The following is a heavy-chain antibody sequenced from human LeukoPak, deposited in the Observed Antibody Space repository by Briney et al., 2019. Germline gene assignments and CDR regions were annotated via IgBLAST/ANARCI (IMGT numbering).Heavy chain of an antibody. CDR1: GGSISSGDYY. Sequence: SQTLSLTCTVSGGSISSGDYYWSWIRQPPGKGLEWIGYIYYSGSTYYNPSLKSRVTISVDTSKNQFSLKLSSVTAADTAVYYCARGEYYYDSSGGIDYWGQGTLVTVS. V-gene: IGHV4-30-4*01. D-gene: IGHD3-22*01. J-gene: IGHJ4*02. CDR3: ARGEYYYDSSGGIDY. CDR2: IYYSGST.